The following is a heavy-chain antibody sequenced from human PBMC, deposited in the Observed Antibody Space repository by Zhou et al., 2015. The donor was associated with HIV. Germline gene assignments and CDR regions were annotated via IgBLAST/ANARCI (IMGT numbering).Heavy chain of an antibody. J-gene: IGHJ4*02. Sequence: QVQLVQSGGEVKKPGASMKVSCKASGYPLSYYGLTWVRQVPGEGLEWMGRINPSAGGTRYAKKFEDRMKLTLGTPITTSHMELSHLRAGDTATYYCANQFASGGKVGYDVWGQGTLITVS. CDR1: GYPLSYYG. CDR3: ANQFASGGKVGYDV. D-gene: IGHD4-23*01. CDR2: INPSAGGT. V-gene: IGHV1-18*04.